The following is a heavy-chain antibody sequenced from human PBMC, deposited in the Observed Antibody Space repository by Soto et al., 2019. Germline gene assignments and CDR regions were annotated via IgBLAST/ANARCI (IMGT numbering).Heavy chain of an antibody. CDR1: GYSISSGYY. D-gene: IGHD3-9*01. CDR2: IYHSGST. V-gene: IGHV4-38-2*02. J-gene: IGHJ4*02. CDR3: AREAGDILTGYDY. Sequence: SETLSLTCTVSGYSISSGYYWGWIRQPPGKGLEWIGSIYHSGSTYYNPSLKSRVTISVDTSKNQFSLKLSSVTAADTAVYYCAREAGDILTGYDYWGQGTLVTVSS.